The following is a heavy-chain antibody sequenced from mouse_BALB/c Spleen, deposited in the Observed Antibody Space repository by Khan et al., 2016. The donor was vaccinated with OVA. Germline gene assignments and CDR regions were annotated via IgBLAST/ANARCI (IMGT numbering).Heavy chain of an antibody. CDR1: GFTFSSYA. CDR3: ARQGENYFDY. J-gene: IGHJ2*01. CDR2: ISCAGDDT. V-gene: IGHV5-9*01. Sequence: DVMLVESGGGLVKLGGSLKLSCAASGFTFSSYAMSWVRQTPEKRLELVATISCAGDDTYYPDSVKGRFTFSRDNAKNTLYLQMSSLKSEDTAMYYCARQGENYFDYWGQGTTLTVSS.